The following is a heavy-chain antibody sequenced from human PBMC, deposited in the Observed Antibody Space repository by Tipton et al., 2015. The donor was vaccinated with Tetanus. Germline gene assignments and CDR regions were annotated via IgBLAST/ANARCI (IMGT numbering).Heavy chain of an antibody. CDR2: VHYSGST. J-gene: IGHJ3*02. V-gene: IGHV4-61*08. Sequence: GLVKPSETLSLTCTVPGASSTSGDYYWTWIRQPPGRGLEWIGYVHYSGSTNYSPSLRSRVTLSVDTSKNQFSLKLSSVTAADTAVYYCARIGWLQQNKPAFDIWGQGTVVTVSS. D-gene: IGHD6-19*01. CDR3: ARIGWLQQNKPAFDI. CDR1: GASSTSGDYY.